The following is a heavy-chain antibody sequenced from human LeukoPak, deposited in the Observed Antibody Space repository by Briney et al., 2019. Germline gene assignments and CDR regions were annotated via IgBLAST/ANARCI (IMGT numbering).Heavy chain of an antibody. D-gene: IGHD2/OR15-2a*01. V-gene: IGHV1-69*04. CDR3: ARAEEYRIDY. CDR2: IIPILGIA. J-gene: IGHJ4*02. CDR1: GGTFSSYA. Sequence: ASVKVSCKASGGTFSSYAISWVRQAPGQGLGWMGRIIPILGIANYAQKFQGRVTITADKSTSTAYMELSSLRSEDTAVYYCARAEEYRIDYWGQGTLVTVSS.